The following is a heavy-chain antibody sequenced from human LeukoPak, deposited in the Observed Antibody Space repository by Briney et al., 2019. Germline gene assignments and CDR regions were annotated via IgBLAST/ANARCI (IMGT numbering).Heavy chain of an antibody. J-gene: IGHJ4*02. CDR2: MKPDGSEK. D-gene: IGHD3-16*01. CDR3: ARSFDYVWGRD. V-gene: IGHV3-7*01. CDR1: GFTVSNCW. Sequence: PGGSLRLSCAASGFTVSNCWMSWVRQAPGKGLEWVANMKPDGSEKNYVDSVKGRFAISRDNAKNSLYLQMNSLRAEDTAVYYRARSFDYVWGRDWGQGTLVTVSS.